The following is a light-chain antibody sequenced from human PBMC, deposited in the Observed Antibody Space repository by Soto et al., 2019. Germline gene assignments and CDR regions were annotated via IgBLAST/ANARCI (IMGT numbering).Light chain of an antibody. CDR1: QSVHRSY. Sequence: EIVLTQSPGTLSLSPGETATLSCRAGQSVHRSYLAWYQQKPGQAPRLLIYGASSRATCIPDRFSGSGSGTDFTLTISRLEPEDFAVYYCQQYGDSPTWTFGQGTKVEIK. J-gene: IGKJ1*01. CDR2: GAS. CDR3: QQYGDSPTWT. V-gene: IGKV3-20*01.